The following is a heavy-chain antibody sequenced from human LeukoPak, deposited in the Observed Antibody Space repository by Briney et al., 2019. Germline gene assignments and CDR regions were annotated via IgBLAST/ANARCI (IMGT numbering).Heavy chain of an antibody. D-gene: IGHD3-22*01. CDR2: IHSSGSI. CDR3: ARQSSGYYL. CDR1: GGSVSSTIYY. V-gene: IGHV4-39*01. J-gene: IGHJ4*02. Sequence: SETLSLTCIVSGGSVSSTIYYWAWVRQPPGKGLEWIGNIHSSGSIYYNPSLKSRVTISVDTSKNQFSLNLSSVTAADTAVYYCARQSSGYYLWGRGTLVTVSS.